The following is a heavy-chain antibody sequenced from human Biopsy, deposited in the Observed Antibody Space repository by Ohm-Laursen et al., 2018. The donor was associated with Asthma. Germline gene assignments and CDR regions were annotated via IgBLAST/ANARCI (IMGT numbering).Heavy chain of an antibody. CDR2: ISVYNGNT. J-gene: IGHJ6*02. Sequence: GASVKVSCKTSGYTFNSAGITRVRQAPGPGLGWMGWISVYNGNTKVAQKLQDRVTMITDTSTSTAYMELRSLRSDDTAVYFCARAVDYSHYYGIDVWGQGTTVTVS. D-gene: IGHD3-10*01. CDR1: GYTFNSAG. V-gene: IGHV1-18*01. CDR3: ARAVDYSHYYGIDV.